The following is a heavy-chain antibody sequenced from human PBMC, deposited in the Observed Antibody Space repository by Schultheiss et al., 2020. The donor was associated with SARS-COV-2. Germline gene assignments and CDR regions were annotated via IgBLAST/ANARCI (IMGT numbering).Heavy chain of an antibody. Sequence: SETLSLTCAVYGGSFSGYYWSWIRQPPGKGLEWIGEINHSGSTNYNPSLKSRVTISVDKSKNQFSLKLSSVTAADTAVYYCARDQVVAVSIFLGRDAFDIWGQGTMVTVSS. V-gene: IGHV4-34*01. CDR3: ARDQVVAVSIFLGRDAFDI. CDR2: INHSGST. CDR1: GGSFSGYY. J-gene: IGHJ3*02. D-gene: IGHD2-2*02.